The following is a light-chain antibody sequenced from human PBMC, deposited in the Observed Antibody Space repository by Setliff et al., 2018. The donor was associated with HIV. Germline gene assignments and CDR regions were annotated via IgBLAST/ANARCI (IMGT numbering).Light chain of an antibody. J-gene: IGKJ4*01. CDR1: QSVTSVH. CDR3: QQYSDSLT. V-gene: IGKV3-20*01. Sequence: EIVLTQSPGTLSLSPGERATLSCRASQSVTSVHFSWYQQKPGQAPRLLIYGASTRATGTPDRFSGSGSGTDFTLIISRLEPEDFAVYYCQQYSDSLTFGGGTKVDI. CDR2: GAS.